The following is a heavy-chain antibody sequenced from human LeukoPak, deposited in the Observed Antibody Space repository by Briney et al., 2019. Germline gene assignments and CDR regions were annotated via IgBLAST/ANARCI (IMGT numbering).Heavy chain of an antibody. D-gene: IGHD3-10*01. J-gene: IGHJ4*02. V-gene: IGHV5-10-1*01. CDR3: ARSRESRGYYYGSGSYPVDY. CDR1: GYSFTSYW. Sequence: HGESLKISCKGSGYSFTSYWISWVRQMPGKGLKWMGRIDPSDSYTNYSPSFQGHVTISADKSISTAYLQWSSLKASDTAMYYCARSRESRGYYYGSGSYPVDYWGQGTLVTVSS. CDR2: IDPSDSYT.